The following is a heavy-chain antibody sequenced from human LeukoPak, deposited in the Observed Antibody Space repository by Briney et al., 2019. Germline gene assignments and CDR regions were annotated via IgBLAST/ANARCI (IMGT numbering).Heavy chain of an antibody. Sequence: GGSLRLSCAASGFTFSDSDMNWVRQAPGKGLEWVSFISSESNTIIYADSVRGRFTISRDNAKKSLYLQMTSLRAEDTAVYYCARDNGPLVATIPYYFDYWGQGTLVTVSS. CDR1: GFTFSDSD. CDR3: ARDNGPLVATIPYYFDY. J-gene: IGHJ4*02. D-gene: IGHD5-12*01. CDR2: ISSESNTI. V-gene: IGHV3-48*01.